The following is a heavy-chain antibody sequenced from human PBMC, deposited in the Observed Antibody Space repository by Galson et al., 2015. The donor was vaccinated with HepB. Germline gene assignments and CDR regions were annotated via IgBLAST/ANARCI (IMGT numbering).Heavy chain of an antibody. CDR3: ARESLGSIDY. Sequence: SLRLSCAASGFTFTAHSMHWVRQAPGKGLECVAVISNDGRKTHYTDSVRGRFAISRDNSRNTLHLQMDFLRDEDTALYYCARESLGSIDYWGQGALVTVSS. V-gene: IGHV3-30*10. J-gene: IGHJ4*02. D-gene: IGHD3-16*01. CDR1: GFTFTAHS. CDR2: ISNDGRKT.